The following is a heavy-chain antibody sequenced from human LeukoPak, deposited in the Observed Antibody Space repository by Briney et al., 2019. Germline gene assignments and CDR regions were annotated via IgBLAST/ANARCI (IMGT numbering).Heavy chain of an antibody. Sequence: PGGSLRLSCAASGFTFSSYWMHWARQAPGKGLVWVSRINSDGSSTSYADSVKGRFTISRDNAKNTLYLQMNSLRAEDTAVYYCARGSWAMDTAMVPFDYWGQGTLVTVSS. D-gene: IGHD5-18*01. CDR2: INSDGSST. CDR3: ARGSWAMDTAMVPFDY. CDR1: GFTFSSYW. J-gene: IGHJ4*02. V-gene: IGHV3-74*01.